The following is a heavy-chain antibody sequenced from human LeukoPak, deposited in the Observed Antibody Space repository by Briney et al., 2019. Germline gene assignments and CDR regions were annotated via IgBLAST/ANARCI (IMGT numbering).Heavy chain of an antibody. CDR2: IRSDGSNK. CDR1: GFTFTSNG. CDR3: AKDKLYCYGSGKGYYMDV. Sequence: GRSLTLSCAASGFTFTSNGMHWDRPAQGNVLEWEAFIRSDGSNKYDADSVEGRFTISRENSKNTLYLQMNSLRAEDTAVYYCAKDKLYCYGSGKGYYMDVWGKRTTVTISS. V-gene: IGHV3-30*02. D-gene: IGHD3-10*01. J-gene: IGHJ6*03.